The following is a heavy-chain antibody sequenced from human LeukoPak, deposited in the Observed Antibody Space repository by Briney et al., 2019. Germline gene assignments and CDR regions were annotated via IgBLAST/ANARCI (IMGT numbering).Heavy chain of an antibody. CDR2: ISSSSSYI. Sequence: PGGSLRLSCAASGFTFSSYSVNWVRQAPGKGLEWVSSISSSSSYIYYADSVKGRFTISRDNAKNSLYLQMNSLRAEDTAVYYCARAPYYYGSGSYLDYWGQGTLVTVSS. D-gene: IGHD3-10*01. CDR3: ARAPYYYGSGSYLDY. V-gene: IGHV3-21*01. J-gene: IGHJ4*02. CDR1: GFTFSSYS.